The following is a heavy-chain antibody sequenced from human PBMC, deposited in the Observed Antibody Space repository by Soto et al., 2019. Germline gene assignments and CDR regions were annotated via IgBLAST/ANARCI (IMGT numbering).Heavy chain of an antibody. CDR1: GFTFSSYE. V-gene: IGHV3-48*03. CDR2: INSGGSAI. CDR3: AIVPHRGFDL. Sequence: ILSCAASGFTFSSYEINWVRQAPGKGLEWVSYINSGGSAIYYAESVKGRFTISRDNAKNSLYLQMNSLRAEDTAVYYCAIVPHRGFDLWGQGTMVTVSS. J-gene: IGHJ3*01. D-gene: IGHD2-2*01.